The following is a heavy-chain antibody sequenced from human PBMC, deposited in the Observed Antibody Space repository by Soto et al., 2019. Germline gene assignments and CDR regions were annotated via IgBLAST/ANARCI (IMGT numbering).Heavy chain of an antibody. CDR1: GFTFSSYD. D-gene: IGHD2-2*02. V-gene: IGHV3-13*05. CDR2: IGTAGDP. Sequence: GGSLRLSCAASGFTFSSYDMHWARQATGKGLEWVSAIGTAGDPYYPGSVKGRFTISRENAKNSLYLQMNSLRAGDTAVYYCARAQWVEYCSSTSCYRAYYFDYWGQGTLVTVSS. CDR3: ARAQWVEYCSSTSCYRAYYFDY. J-gene: IGHJ4*02.